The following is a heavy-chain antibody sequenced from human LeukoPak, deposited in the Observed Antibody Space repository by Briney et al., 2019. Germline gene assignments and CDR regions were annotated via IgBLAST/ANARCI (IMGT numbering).Heavy chain of an antibody. V-gene: IGHV3-48*03. CDR1: GFTFSSYE. CDR2: ISSSGSTI. CDR3: ASWTLPRTYDILTGYSKYFDY. J-gene: IGHJ4*02. D-gene: IGHD3-9*01. Sequence: GGSLRLSCAASGFTFSSYEMNWVRQAPGKGLEWVSYISSSGSTIYYADSVKGRFTISRDNAKNSLYLQMNSLRAEDTAVYYCASWTLPRTYDILTGYSKYFDYWGQGTLVTVSS.